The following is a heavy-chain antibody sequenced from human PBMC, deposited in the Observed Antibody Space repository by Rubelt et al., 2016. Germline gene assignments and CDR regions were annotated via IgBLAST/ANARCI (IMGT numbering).Heavy chain of an antibody. CDR1: GFTFSSYA. J-gene: IGHJ4*02. CDR3: AKDFLCDY. V-gene: IGHV3-23*01. CDR2: ISVSGDST. Sequence: EVQLLESGGGLVQPGGSLRLSCAASGFTFSSYAMTWVRQAPGQGLEWVSSISVSGDSTYYANSVKGRLTISKDKSKNTLYLQMNSLIAEDTAVYYCAKDFLCDYWGQGALVTVSS.